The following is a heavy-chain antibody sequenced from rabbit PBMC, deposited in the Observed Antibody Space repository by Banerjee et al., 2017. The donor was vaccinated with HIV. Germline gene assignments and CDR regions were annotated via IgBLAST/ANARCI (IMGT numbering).Heavy chain of an antibody. CDR1: GFDLSSYYY. Sequence: QEQLVESGGGLVKPEGSLTLTCKASGFDLSSYYYMCWVRQAPGKGLEWIGCINTGSGNADYASWAKGRFTIFKTSSTTVTLQMTSLTVADTATYFCAKSDYGVYGYVTLCNLWGPGTLVTVS. CDR3: AKSDYGVYGYVTLCNL. CDR2: INTGSGNA. D-gene: IGHD6-1*01. J-gene: IGHJ4*01. V-gene: IGHV1S45*01.